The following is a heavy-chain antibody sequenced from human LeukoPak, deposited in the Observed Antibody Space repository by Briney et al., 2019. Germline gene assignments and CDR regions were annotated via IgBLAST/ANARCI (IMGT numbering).Heavy chain of an antibody. V-gene: IGHV4-61*02. CDR2: IYTSGST. Sequence: KPSETLSLTCTVSGASMSSGSYYWSWIRQPAGKGLEWIGRIYTSGSTHYNPSLKSRVTISVDTSKIQFSLKLSSVTAADTAVYYCARVPSYDLWGQGTLVTVSS. CDR1: GASMSSGSYY. J-gene: IGHJ4*02. D-gene: IGHD3-3*01. CDR3: ARVPSYDL.